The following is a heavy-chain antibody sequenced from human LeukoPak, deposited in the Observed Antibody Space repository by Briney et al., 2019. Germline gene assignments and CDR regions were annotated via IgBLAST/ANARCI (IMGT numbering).Heavy chain of an antibody. CDR2: IKEDGSEK. Sequence: PGGSLRLSCAASGFTFSRYYMSWVRQAPGKGLEWVAKIKEDGSEKYYVDSVEGRFTISRDNANNALYLEMNSLRPEDTAVYYCAKDHGSGSYGPIDYWGQGTLVTVSS. CDR1: GFTFSRYY. D-gene: IGHD3-10*01. J-gene: IGHJ4*02. CDR3: AKDHGSGSYGPIDY. V-gene: IGHV3-7*01.